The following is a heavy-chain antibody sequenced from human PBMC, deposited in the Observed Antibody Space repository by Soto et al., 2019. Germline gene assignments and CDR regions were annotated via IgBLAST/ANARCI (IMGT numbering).Heavy chain of an antibody. CDR2: LSYDGSKI. D-gene: IGHD2-15*01. J-gene: IGHJ6*02. V-gene: IGHV3-30*18. CDR3: AKDLGYCSYGSCRWPMDF. Sequence: QVPLVETGGGVVQPGRSLRLSCAASRFTFSYYALHWVRQAPGQGLEWVAILSYDGSKIHYADSVKGRFTISRDNSKNTLYLQMNSLRSEDTAVYYCAKDLGYCSYGSCRWPMDFWGQGTTFIVSS. CDR1: RFTFSYYA.